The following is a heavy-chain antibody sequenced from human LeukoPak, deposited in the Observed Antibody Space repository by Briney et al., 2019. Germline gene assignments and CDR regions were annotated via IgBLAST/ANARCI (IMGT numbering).Heavy chain of an antibody. Sequence: GGSLRLSCAASGFPFRSYEMNWVRQAPGKGLDWVSYISSRGTTVYYADSVKGRFTVSRDNAKNSLYLQMNSLRAEDTAVYYCARSIKGDSDHWGQGTLVTVSS. D-gene: IGHD3-10*01. CDR2: ISSRGTTV. CDR3: ARSIKGDSDH. V-gene: IGHV3-48*03. J-gene: IGHJ4*02. CDR1: GFPFRSYE.